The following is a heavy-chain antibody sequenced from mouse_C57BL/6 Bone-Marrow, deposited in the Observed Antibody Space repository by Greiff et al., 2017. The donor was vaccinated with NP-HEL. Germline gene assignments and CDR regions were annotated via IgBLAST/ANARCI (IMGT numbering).Heavy chain of an antibody. CDR3: ARGDYYFRYFDY. D-gene: IGHD1-1*01. Sequence: VQLQQPGTELVKPGASVKLSCKASGYTFTSYWMHWVKQRPGQGLEWIGNINPSNGGTNYNEKFKSKATLTVDKSSSTAYIQLSSLTSEDSAVSYCARGDYYFRYFDYWGQGTTLTVSS. V-gene: IGHV1-53*01. CDR2: INPSNGGT. J-gene: IGHJ2*01. CDR1: GYTFTSYW.